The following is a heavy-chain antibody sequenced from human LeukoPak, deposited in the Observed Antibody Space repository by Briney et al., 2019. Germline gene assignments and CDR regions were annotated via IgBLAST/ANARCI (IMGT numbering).Heavy chain of an antibody. V-gene: IGHV3-21*01. Sequence: GGSLRLSCVASGFTFSRYSMNWVRQAQGKGLEWVSSISSSSSYIYYADSVKGRLTISRDNAKNSLYLQMNSLRAEDTAVYYCARDYRRYSSGWHPKGMDVWGQGTTVTVSS. J-gene: IGHJ6*02. CDR3: ARDYRRYSSGWHPKGMDV. D-gene: IGHD6-19*01. CDR2: ISSSSSYI. CDR1: GFTFSRYS.